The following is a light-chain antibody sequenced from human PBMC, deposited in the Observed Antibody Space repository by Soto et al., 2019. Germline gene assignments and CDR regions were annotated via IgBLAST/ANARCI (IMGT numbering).Light chain of an antibody. Sequence: DIVMTQSPDSLAVSLGERATVNCKSSQSVLYSSNNKNYLAWYQQKPGQPPKLLIYWASTRESGVPDRFSGSGSGTDFTLTIGSLQAEDVAVYYCQHYYSTPYTFGQGTQLESK. CDR3: QHYYSTPYT. CDR1: QSVLYSSNNKNY. CDR2: WAS. V-gene: IGKV4-1*01. J-gene: IGKJ2*01.